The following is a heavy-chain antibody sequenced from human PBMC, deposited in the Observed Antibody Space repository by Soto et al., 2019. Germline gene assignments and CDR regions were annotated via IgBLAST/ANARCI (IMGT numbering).Heavy chain of an antibody. J-gene: IGHJ4*01. CDR2: IYPKSGVT. D-gene: IGHD3-10*01. CDR3: ARDSGYGSGASVNHYLDY. CDR1: GYTFTDYH. V-gene: IGHV1-2*02. Sequence: GSVKVSCKASGYTFTDYHIPWVRQAPGQGLEWMGWIYPKSGVTKISQKFQGRVTMTRDTSGSIAYMELSGLTSDDTAVYYCARDSGYGSGASVNHYLDYWGHGTLVTVS.